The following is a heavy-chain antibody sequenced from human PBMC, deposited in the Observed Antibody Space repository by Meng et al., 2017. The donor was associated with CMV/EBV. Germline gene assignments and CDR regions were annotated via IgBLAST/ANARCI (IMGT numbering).Heavy chain of an antibody. CDR3: ARGEDFWSGYYRFDY. V-gene: IGHV3-72*01. Sequence: GGSLRLSCTASGFTFSDHYMDWVRQAPGKGLGWVGRTRNKANSYTTEYAASVKGRFTISRDDSKNSLYLQMNSLRAEDTAVYYCARGEDFWSGYYRFDYWGQGTLVTVSS. CDR1: GFTFSDHY. CDR2: TRNKANSYTT. J-gene: IGHJ4*02. D-gene: IGHD3-3*01.